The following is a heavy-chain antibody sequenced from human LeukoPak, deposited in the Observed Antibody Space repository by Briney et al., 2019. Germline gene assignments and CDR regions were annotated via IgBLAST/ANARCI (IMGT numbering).Heavy chain of an antibody. Sequence: PGGSLRLSCAASGFTFDDYTMHWVRHAPGKGLEWVSLISWDGGSTYYADSVKGRFTISRDNSKNSLYLQMNSLRTEDTALYYCAKELLEYSSSGGFDPWGQGTLVTVSS. D-gene: IGHD6-6*01. CDR2: ISWDGGST. V-gene: IGHV3-43*01. CDR1: GFTFDDYT. CDR3: AKELLEYSSSGGFDP. J-gene: IGHJ5*02.